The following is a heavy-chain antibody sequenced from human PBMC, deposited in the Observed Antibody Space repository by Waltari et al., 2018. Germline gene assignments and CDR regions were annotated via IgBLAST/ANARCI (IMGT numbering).Heavy chain of an antibody. D-gene: IGHD5-12*01. J-gene: IGHJ6*02. V-gene: IGHV4-34*01. CDR2: INHSGST. CDR3: ARLGYPYYYYGMDV. Sequence: QVQLQQWGAGLLKPSETLSLTCAVYGGSFSGYYWSWIRQPPGKGLEWIGEINHSGSTNYNPSLKSRVTISVDTSKNQFSLKLSSVTAADTAVYYCARLGYPYYYYGMDVWGQGTTVSV. CDR1: GGSFSGYY.